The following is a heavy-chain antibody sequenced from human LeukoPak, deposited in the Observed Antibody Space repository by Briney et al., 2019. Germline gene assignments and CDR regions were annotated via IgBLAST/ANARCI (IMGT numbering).Heavy chain of an antibody. D-gene: IGHD2-2*02. CDR2: IIPILGIA. Sequence: GASVKVSCKASGGTFSSYAISWVRQAPGQGLEWMGRIIPILGIANYAQKFQGRVTITADKSTSTAYMELGSLRSEDTAVYYCARDCSSTSCYSIWFDPWGQGTLVTVSS. J-gene: IGHJ5*02. CDR3: ARDCSSTSCYSIWFDP. CDR1: GGTFSSYA. V-gene: IGHV1-69*04.